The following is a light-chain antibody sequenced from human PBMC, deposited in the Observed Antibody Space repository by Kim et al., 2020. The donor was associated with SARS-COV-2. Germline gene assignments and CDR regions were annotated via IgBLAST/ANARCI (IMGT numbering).Light chain of an antibody. CDR1: TSDVGAYNY. Sequence: QSALTQPASVSGSPGQSITISCTGTTSDVGAYNYVSWFQQHPGKAPKLMISDVSDRPSGVSNRFSGSKSGNTASLTISGLQAEDEADYYCCSYAGSSTLWVFGGGTQLTVL. J-gene: IGLJ3*02. CDR2: DVS. V-gene: IGLV2-14*01. CDR3: CSYAGSSTLWV.